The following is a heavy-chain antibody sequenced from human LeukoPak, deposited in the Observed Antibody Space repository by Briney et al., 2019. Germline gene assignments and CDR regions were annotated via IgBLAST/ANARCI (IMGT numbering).Heavy chain of an antibody. J-gene: IGHJ4*02. V-gene: IGHV3-53*01. CDR2: IYSGGTT. CDR3: KTWIQPRDY. Sequence: PGGSLRLSCAASGFIVSSNYMSWVRQAPGKGLEWVSVIYSGGTTYYVDSVKGRFTISRDNSKNTLYLQMNSLRAEDTAVYYCKTWIQPRDYWGQGTLVTVSS. D-gene: IGHD5-18*01. CDR1: GFIVSSNY.